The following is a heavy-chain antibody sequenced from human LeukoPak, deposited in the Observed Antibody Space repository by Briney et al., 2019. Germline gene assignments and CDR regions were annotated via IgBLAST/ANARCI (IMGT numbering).Heavy chain of an antibody. V-gene: IGHV1-69*06. Sequence: SVKVSCKASGGTLSNDAISWVRQAPGQGLEWMGGIIPIFGTTNYAQKFQGRVTITADKSTTTAYMELSSLRSDDTAVYYCARDRCPVTRIHYYYSMDVWGKGTTVTVSS. CDR2: IIPIFGTT. CDR3: ARDRCPVTRIHYYYSMDV. J-gene: IGHJ6*03. D-gene: IGHD4-17*01. CDR1: GGTLSNDA.